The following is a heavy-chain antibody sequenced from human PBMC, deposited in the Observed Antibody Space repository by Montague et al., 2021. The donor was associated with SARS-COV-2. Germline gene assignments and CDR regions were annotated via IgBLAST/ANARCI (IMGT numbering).Heavy chain of an antibody. D-gene: IGHD5-12*01. CDR2: TNDSEST. CDR1: GVSISSSSYY. CDR3: ARHERRWLRLYPYYFDY. J-gene: IGHJ4*02. V-gene: IGHV4-39*01. Sequence: SETLSLTCTVSGVSISSSSYYWGWTRQPPGKGLEWFGRTNDSESTYHNPTLKSPVTISVDTSKNPFSLKLGSVTAADTAVYYWARHERRWLRLYPYYFDYWGQGTLVTVSS.